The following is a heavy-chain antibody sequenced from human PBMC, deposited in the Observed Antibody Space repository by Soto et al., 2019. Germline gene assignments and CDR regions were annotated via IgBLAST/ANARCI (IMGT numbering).Heavy chain of an antibody. J-gene: IGHJ4*02. V-gene: IGHV4-31*03. D-gene: IGHD2-21*01. CDR3: ARSIVRSAIIGVY. CDR2: IYYSGST. CDR1: GGSISSGGYY. Sequence: SETLSLTCTVSGGSISSGGYYWSWIRQHPGKGLEWIGYIYYSGSTYYNPSLKSRVTISVDTSKNQFSLKLSSVTAADTAVYYCARSIVRSAIIGVYWGQGALVTVSS.